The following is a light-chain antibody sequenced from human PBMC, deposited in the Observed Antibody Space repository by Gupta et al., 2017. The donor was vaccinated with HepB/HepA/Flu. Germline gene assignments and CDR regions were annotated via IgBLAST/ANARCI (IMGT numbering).Light chain of an antibody. V-gene: IGKV1-9*01. CDR3: QHYHSYPIT. Sequence: DTHLTQSPSFLSASVGDRVTITCRASQDISRYLDWYHQSPGKAPKLLIYNASTLQTGVPSRFSGSGSGTEFTLTVSSLQPEDFGTYYCQHYHSYPITFGQGTRLEIK. CDR1: QDISRY. CDR2: NAS. J-gene: IGKJ5*01.